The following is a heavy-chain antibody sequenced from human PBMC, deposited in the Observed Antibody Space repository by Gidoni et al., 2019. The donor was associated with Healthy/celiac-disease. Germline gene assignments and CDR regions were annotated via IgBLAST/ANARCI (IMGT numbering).Heavy chain of an antibody. V-gene: IGHV1-8*01. J-gene: IGHJ5*02. CDR3: ARGPEKRITIFGVVSTNWFDP. Sequence: GNTGYAQKFQGRVTMTRNTSISTAYMELSSLRSEDTAVYYCARGPEKRITIFGVVSTNWFDPWGQGTLVTVSS. CDR2: GNT. D-gene: IGHD3-3*01.